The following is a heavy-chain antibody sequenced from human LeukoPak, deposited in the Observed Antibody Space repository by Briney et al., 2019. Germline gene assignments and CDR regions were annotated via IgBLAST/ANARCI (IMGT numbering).Heavy chain of an antibody. Sequence: ASVKVSCKASGYTFTSYDINWVRQATGQGLEWMGWMNPNSGNTGYAQKFKGRVTMTRNTSISTAYMELSSLRSEDTAVYYCAREIVEVVRYGIDVWGQRATVTVSS. V-gene: IGHV1-8*01. D-gene: IGHD2-15*01. J-gene: IGHJ6*02. CDR1: GYTFTSYD. CDR2: MNPNSGNT. CDR3: AREIVEVVRYGIDV.